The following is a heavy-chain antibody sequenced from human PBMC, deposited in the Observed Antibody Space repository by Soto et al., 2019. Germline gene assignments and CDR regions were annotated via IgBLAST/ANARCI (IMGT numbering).Heavy chain of an antibody. V-gene: IGHV4-59*01. D-gene: IGHD3-10*01. CDR2: IHNSGSP. CDR1: GGSISSNY. Sequence: SETLSLTCTVSGGSISSNYWSWIRQAPGKGLEWIGYIHNSGSPNYNPSLESRVTISVDTSKNQFSLELSSVTAADTAVYYCAREWTTTYGPYRGNYGLDVWGKGTTVTVPS. J-gene: IGHJ6*04. CDR3: AREWTTTYGPYRGNYGLDV.